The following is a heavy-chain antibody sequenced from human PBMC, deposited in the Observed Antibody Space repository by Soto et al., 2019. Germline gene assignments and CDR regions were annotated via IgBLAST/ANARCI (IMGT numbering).Heavy chain of an antibody. CDR3: ATRITVFGLLIPPFDP. Sequence: PSETLSLTCTVSGVSISRSSWSWLRQPPGKELEWIGYVHYTGGTHYNPSLKSRVTMSVDTSKNQFSLRLSSVTAADTAIYYCATRITVFGLLIPPFDPWGQGTQVTVSS. D-gene: IGHD3-3*01. CDR1: GVSISRSS. V-gene: IGHV4-59*04. J-gene: IGHJ5*02. CDR2: VHYTGGT.